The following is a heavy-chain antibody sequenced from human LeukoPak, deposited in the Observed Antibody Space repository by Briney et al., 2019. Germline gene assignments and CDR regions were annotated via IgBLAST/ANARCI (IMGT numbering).Heavy chain of an antibody. V-gene: IGHV3-9*01. CDR2: ISWNSGSI. CDR3: AKDGAAMVTGWFDP. D-gene: IGHD5-18*01. CDR1: GFTFDNYA. J-gene: IGHJ5*02. Sequence: GRSLRLSCAASGFTFDNYAMHWVRQAPGKGLEWVSGISWNSGSIGYADSVKGRFTISRDNAKNSLYLQMNSLRAEDTALYYCAKDGAAMVTGWFDPWGQGTLVTVSS.